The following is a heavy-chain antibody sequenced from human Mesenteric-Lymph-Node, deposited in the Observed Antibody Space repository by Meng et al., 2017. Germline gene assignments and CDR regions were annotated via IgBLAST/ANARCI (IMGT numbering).Heavy chain of an antibody. CDR2: INPNSGGT. J-gene: IGHJ4*02. CDR1: GYTFTGYY. D-gene: IGHD3-22*01. V-gene: IGHV1-2*06. CDR3: ARVDYYDSSGYSGYFDY. Sequence: QVQPGQLGAGVKQPGPSVQVSCKASGYTFTGYYLHWVRQAPGQGLEWMGRINPNSGGTNYAQKFQGRVTMTRDTSISTAYMELSRLRSDDTAVYYCARVDYYDSSGYSGYFDYWGQGTLVTVSS.